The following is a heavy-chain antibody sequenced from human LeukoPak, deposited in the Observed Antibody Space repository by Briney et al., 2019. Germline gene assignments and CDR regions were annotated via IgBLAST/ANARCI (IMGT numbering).Heavy chain of an antibody. CDR2: ISSSSSYI. CDR1: GFTFSSYS. V-gene: IGHV3-21*04. D-gene: IGHD1/OR15-1a*01. Sequence: GGSLRLSCAASGFTFSSYSMNWVRQAPGKGLEWVSSISSSSSYIYYADSVKGRFTISRDNAKNSLYLQMNSLRAEDTAVYYCATTLRPYDLTRPPGYWGQGTLVTVSS. CDR3: ATTLRPYDLTRPPGY. J-gene: IGHJ4*02.